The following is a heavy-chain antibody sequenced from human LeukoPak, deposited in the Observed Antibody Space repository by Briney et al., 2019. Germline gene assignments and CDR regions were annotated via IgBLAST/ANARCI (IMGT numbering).Heavy chain of an antibody. J-gene: IGHJ4*02. V-gene: IGHV3-53*01. CDR2: IYSGGST. CDR3: ARKYSSSPFDY. D-gene: IGHD6-6*01. CDR1: GFTFSGYP. Sequence: PGGSLRLSCAASGFTFSGYPIHWVRQAPGKGLEWVSVIYSGGSTYYADSVKGRFTISRDNSKNTLYLQMNSLRAEDTAVYYCARKYSSSPFDYWGQGTLVTVSS.